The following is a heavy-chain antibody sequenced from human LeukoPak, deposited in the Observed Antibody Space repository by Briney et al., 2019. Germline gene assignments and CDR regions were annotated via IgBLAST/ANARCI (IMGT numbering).Heavy chain of an antibody. D-gene: IGHD3-9*01. CDR1: GFTFSSYA. J-gene: IGHJ4*02. Sequence: GGSLRLSCAASGFTFSSYAMHWVRQAPGKGLEWVAVISYDGSNKYYADSVKGRFTISRDNSKNTLYLQMNSLRAEDTAVYYCARGGLYDILTGYSYYFDYWAREPWSPSPQ. CDR2: ISYDGSNK. V-gene: IGHV3-30*04. CDR3: ARGGLYDILTGYSYYFDY.